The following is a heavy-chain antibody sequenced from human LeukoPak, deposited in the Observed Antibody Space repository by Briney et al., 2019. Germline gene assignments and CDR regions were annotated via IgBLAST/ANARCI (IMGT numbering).Heavy chain of an antibody. Sequence: ASVKVSCKASGYTFTGYYMHWVRQAPGQGLEWMGWINPNSGGTNYAQKFQARVTMTRDTSISTAYMELSRLRSDDTAVYYCARETPYGSGSHDAFDIWGQGTMVTVSS. V-gene: IGHV1-2*02. CDR1: GYTFTGYY. J-gene: IGHJ3*02. D-gene: IGHD3-10*01. CDR2: INPNSGGT. CDR3: ARETPYGSGSHDAFDI.